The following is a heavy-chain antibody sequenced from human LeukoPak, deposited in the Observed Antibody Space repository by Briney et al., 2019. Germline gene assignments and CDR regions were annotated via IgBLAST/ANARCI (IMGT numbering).Heavy chain of an antibody. D-gene: IGHD5-24*01. Sequence: SSETLSLTCTVSGGSISSYYWSWIRQPPGKGLEWIGYIYYSGSTNYNPSLKSRVTISVDTSKNQFSLKLSSVTAADTAVYYCAREMGGLQLNYWGQGTLVTVSS. V-gene: IGHV4-59*12. CDR1: GGSISSYY. CDR3: AREMGGLQLNY. CDR2: IYYSGST. J-gene: IGHJ4*02.